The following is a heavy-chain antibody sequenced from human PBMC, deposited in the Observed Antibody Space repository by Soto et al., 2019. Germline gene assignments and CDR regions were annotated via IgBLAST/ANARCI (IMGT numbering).Heavy chain of an antibody. J-gene: IGHJ4*02. CDR1: GGTFSSYA. D-gene: IGHD2-2*01. Sequence: QVQLVQSGAEVKKPGSSVKVSCKASGGTFSSYAISWVRQAPGQGLEWMGGIIPIFGTANYAQKFQGRVTITAAEYTSTAYMVVMSLRSEDTAVYYCARGGGYSSSLHRFDYWGQGTLVTVSS. V-gene: IGHV1-69*01. CDR2: IIPIFGTA. CDR3: ARGGGYSSSLHRFDY.